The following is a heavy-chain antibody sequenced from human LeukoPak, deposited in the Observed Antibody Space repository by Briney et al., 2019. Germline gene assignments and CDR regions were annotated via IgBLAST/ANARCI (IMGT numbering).Heavy chain of an antibody. D-gene: IGHD3-3*01. V-gene: IGHV4-39*02. Sequence: SETLSLTCTVSGGSTSSGNYYWGWIRQPPGKGLEWFGGIPFSGNTYYTPSLKSRITISIDTSKNLFALKLSSVSAADTAVYYCARLGAGPTYYDFWSGYSSFYFDYWGQGTLVTVSS. CDR3: ARLGAGPTYYDFWSGYSSFYFDY. J-gene: IGHJ4*02. CDR1: GGSTSSGNYY. CDR2: IPFSGNT.